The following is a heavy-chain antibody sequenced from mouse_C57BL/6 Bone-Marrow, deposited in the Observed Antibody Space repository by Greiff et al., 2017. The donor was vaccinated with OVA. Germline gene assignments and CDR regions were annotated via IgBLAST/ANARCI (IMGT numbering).Heavy chain of an antibody. CDR3: TTYYYSNYGPAY. Sequence: VQLKQSGAELVRPGASVKLSCTASGFNIKDDYMHWVKQRPEQGLEWIGWIDPENGDTEYASKFQGKATITADTSSNTAYLQLSSLTSEDTAVYYCTTYYYSNYGPAYWGQGTLVTVSA. CDR2: IDPENGDT. J-gene: IGHJ3*01. V-gene: IGHV14-4*01. D-gene: IGHD2-5*01. CDR1: GFNIKDDY.